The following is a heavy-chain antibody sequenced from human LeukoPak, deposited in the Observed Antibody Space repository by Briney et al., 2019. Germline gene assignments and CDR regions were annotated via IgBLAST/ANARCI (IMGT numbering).Heavy chain of an antibody. CDR3: ARRYSSSWYDY. D-gene: IGHD6-13*01. Sequence: PGGSLRLSCAASGFTFSNSWMTWVRQAPGKGLEWVANIKQDGSEKSYVDSVKGRFTISRDNAKNSLYLQMNSLRAEDTAVYYCARRYSSSWYDYWGQGTLVTVSS. V-gene: IGHV3-7*01. CDR2: IKQDGSEK. CDR1: GFTFSNSW. J-gene: IGHJ4*02.